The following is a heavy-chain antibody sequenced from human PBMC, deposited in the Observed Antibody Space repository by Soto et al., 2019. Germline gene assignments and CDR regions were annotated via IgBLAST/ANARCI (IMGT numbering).Heavy chain of an antibody. D-gene: IGHD5-18*01. CDR2: IKQDGSEK. V-gene: IGHV3-7*01. Sequence: GGSLRLSCAASGFTFSSYWINWVRQAPGKGLEWVANIKQDGSEKYYVDSVKGRFTISRDSAENSVYLQMHSLRAEDTAVYYCARGGIYSYGHFRPHAFDIWGQGTMVTVSS. J-gene: IGHJ3*02. CDR3: ARGGIYSYGHFRPHAFDI. CDR1: GFTFSSYW.